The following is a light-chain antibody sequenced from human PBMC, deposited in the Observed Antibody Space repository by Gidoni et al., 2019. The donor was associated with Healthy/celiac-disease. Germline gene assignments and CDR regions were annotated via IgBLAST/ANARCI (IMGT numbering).Light chain of an antibody. J-gene: IGKJ2*01. CDR2: DAS. CDR3: QQYNSYSPYT. CDR1: QSISSW. V-gene: IGKV1-5*01. Sequence: DIQMTQSPSTLSASVGDRVTITCRASQSISSWLAWYQQKPGKAPKLLIYDASSLESGVPSRFSGSGPGTEFTLTISILQPDDFATYYCQQYNSYSPYTFGQGTKLEIK.